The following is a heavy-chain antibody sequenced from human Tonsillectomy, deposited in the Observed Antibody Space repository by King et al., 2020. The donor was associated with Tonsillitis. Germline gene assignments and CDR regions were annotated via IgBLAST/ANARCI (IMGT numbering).Heavy chain of an antibody. V-gene: IGHV1-24*01. J-gene: IGHJ3*02. CDR1: GYTLTELS. CDR2: FDPEDGET. Sequence: VQLVQSGAEVKKPGASVKVSCKVSGYTLTELSMHWVRQAPGKGLEWMGGFDPEDGETIYAQKFQGRVTMTEDTSTDTAYMELSSLRSEDTAVYYCAAYCGGDCYPAPEFAFDIWGQGTMVTVSS. CDR3: AAYCGGDCYPAPEFAFDI. D-gene: IGHD2-21*02.